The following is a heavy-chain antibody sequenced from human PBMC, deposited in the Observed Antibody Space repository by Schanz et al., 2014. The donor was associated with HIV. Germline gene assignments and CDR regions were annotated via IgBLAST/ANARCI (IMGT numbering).Heavy chain of an antibody. J-gene: IGHJ6*02. CDR2: MSYDGRNE. CDR3: DSDVDPTIFGCYYHRYGMDV. V-gene: IGHV3-33*08. CDR1: GFTFRSYG. Sequence: QVQLVESGGGVVQPGRSLRLSCAASGFTFRSYGMHWVRQAPGKGLECVASMSYDGRNEHYVDSAKGRFTISRDNSKKSLNPQMISLSGHETGVYFCDSDVDPTIFGCYYHRYGMDVWGQGTTVIVSS. D-gene: IGHD3-3*01.